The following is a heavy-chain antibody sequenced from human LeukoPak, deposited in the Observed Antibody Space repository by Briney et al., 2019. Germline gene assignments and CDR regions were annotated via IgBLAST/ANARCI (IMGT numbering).Heavy chain of an antibody. J-gene: IGHJ4*02. CDR1: GFTFSTSG. CDR3: ARARGVSSGYRPIDY. V-gene: IGHV3-33*01. CDR2: IWYDGSNK. D-gene: IGHD3-22*01. Sequence: PGGSLRLSCAASGFTFSTSGMHWVRQAPGKGLEWVAVIWYDGSNKHYADSVKGRFSISRDNPKNTLYLQMNTLRAEDTAVYYCARARGVSSGYRPIDYWGQGTLVTVSS.